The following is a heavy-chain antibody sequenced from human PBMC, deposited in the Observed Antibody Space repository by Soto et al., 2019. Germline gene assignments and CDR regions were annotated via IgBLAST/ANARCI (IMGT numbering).Heavy chain of an antibody. Sequence: GGSLRLSCAASGFTFSDYYMSWIRQAPGKGLEWVSYISSSGSTIYYADSVKGRFTISRDNAKNSLYLQMNSLGAEDTAVYYCARDPPPGDYFDYWGQGTLVTVSS. V-gene: IGHV3-11*01. D-gene: IGHD7-27*01. CDR1: GFTFSDYY. CDR2: ISSSGSTI. J-gene: IGHJ4*02. CDR3: ARDPPPGDYFDY.